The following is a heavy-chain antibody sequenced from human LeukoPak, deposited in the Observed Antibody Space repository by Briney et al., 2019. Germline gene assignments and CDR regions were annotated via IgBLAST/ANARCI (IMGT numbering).Heavy chain of an antibody. CDR1: GYTFNGYY. D-gene: IGHD3-10*01. Sequence: GASVKVSCKSSGYTFNGYYMHWVRQAPGQGLEWMGWINPNNGSTKYAQNFQGRVTMTRDTSISTAYMELSRLRSDDTAVYYCARVGVTELLPDFDYWGQGTLVTVSS. CDR2: INPNNGST. V-gene: IGHV1-2*02. J-gene: IGHJ4*02. CDR3: ARVGVTELLPDFDY.